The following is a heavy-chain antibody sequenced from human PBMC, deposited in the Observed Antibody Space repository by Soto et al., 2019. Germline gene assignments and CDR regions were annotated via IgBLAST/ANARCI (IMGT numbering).Heavy chain of an antibody. V-gene: IGHV1-18*01. CDR1: GYTFTSYG. Sequence: ASVEVSCKASGYTFTSYGISWVRQAPGQGLEWMGWISAYNGNTNYAQKLQGRVTMTTDTSTSTAYMELRSLRSDDTAVYYCARGAPGYCSSTSCPHFDYWGQGTLVTI. D-gene: IGHD2-2*01. CDR2: ISAYNGNT. J-gene: IGHJ4*02. CDR3: ARGAPGYCSSTSCPHFDY.